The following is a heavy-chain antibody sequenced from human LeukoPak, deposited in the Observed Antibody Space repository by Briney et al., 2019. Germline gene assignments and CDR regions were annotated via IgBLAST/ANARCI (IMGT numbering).Heavy chain of an antibody. Sequence: ASVKVSCKASGYTFTGYYMHWVRQAPGQGLEWMGWISAYNGNTNYAQKLQGRVTMTTDTSTSTAYMELRSLRSDDTAVYYCARDRARNVVAATYWGQGTLVTVSS. J-gene: IGHJ4*02. CDR2: ISAYNGNT. V-gene: IGHV1-18*04. D-gene: IGHD2-15*01. CDR3: ARDRARNVVAATY. CDR1: GYTFTGYY.